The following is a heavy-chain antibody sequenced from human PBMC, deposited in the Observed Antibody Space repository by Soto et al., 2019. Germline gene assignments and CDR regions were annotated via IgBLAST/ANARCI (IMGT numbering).Heavy chain of an antibody. CDR2: ISSSSSVI. D-gene: IGHD1-1*01. J-gene: IGHJ4*01. V-gene: IGHV3-21*01. CDR1: GFSFSDYS. Sequence: EVQLVESGGGLVKPGGSLRLSCAASGFSFSDYSMNWIRQAPGKGLEWVATISSSSSVIHYADSMKGRFTSSRDNAKNSLSLQMHSLSDEDTAVYYCAGTSDDGRDNWGHGTLVTVSS. CDR3: AGTSDDGRDN.